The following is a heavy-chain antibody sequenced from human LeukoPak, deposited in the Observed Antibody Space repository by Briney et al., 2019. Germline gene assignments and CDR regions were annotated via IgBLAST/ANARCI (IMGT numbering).Heavy chain of an antibody. J-gene: IGHJ4*02. CDR3: ASIFSYAIDY. V-gene: IGHV4-39*07. D-gene: IGHD2-2*01. CDR2: IYYSGST. Sequence: PSETLSLTCTVSGGSISSSSYYWGWIRQPPGKGLEWIGSIYYSGSTYYNPSLKSRVTISVDTSKNQFSLKLSSVTAADTAVYYCASIFSYAIDYWGQGTLVTVSS. CDR1: GGSISSSSYY.